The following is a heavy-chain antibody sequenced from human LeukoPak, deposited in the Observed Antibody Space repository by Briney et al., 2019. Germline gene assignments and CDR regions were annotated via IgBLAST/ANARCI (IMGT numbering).Heavy chain of an antibody. CDR1: GGTFSSYA. D-gene: IGHD2-15*01. J-gene: IGHJ4*02. CDR2: INPNSGGT. V-gene: IGHV1-2*02. Sequence: ASVKVSCKASGGTFSSYAISWVRQAPGQGLEWMGWINPNSGGTNYAQKFQGRVTMTRDTSISTAYMELSRLRSDDTAVYYCATVCSGGSCYDYWGQGTLVTVSS. CDR3: ATVCSGGSCYDY.